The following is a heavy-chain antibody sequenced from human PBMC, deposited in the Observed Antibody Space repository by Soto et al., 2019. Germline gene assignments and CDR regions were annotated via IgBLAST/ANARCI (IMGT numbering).Heavy chain of an antibody. V-gene: IGHV3-23*01. CDR3: AKDWVTTGYYYYGMDV. D-gene: IGHD4-17*01. J-gene: IGHJ6*02. CDR2: ISGSGGST. Sequence: GGSLRLSCAASGFTFSSYAMSWVRQAPGKGLEWVSAISGSGGSTYYADSVKGRFTISRDNSKNTLYLQMNSLRAEDTAVYYCAKDWVTTGYYYYGMDVWGQGTTVTVSS. CDR1: GFTFSSYA.